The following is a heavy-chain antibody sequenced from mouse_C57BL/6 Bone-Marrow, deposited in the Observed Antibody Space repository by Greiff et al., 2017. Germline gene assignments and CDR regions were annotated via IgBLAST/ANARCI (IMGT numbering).Heavy chain of an antibody. CDR3: ARSGSTVVLDY. D-gene: IGHD1-1*01. J-gene: IGHJ2*01. Sequence: VQLQQPGAELVKPGASVKMSCKASGYTFTSYWITWVKQRPGQGLEWIGDIYPGSGSTNYNEKFKSKATLTVDQSSSTAYMQLNSLTSEDSAVYYCARSGSTVVLDYWGQGTTLTVSS. CDR1: GYTFTSYW. CDR2: IYPGSGST. V-gene: IGHV1-55*01.